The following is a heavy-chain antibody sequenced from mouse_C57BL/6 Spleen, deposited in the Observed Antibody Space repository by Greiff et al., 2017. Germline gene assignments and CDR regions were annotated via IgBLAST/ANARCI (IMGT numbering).Heavy chain of an antibody. CDR2: IHPSDSDT. V-gene: IGHV1-74*01. D-gene: IGHD1-1*01. J-gene: IGHJ3*01. Sequence: VQLQQPGAELLKPGASVKVSCKASGYTFPSYWLPWLKQRPGQGLDWIGRIHPSDSDTTYNQKFKGKATLTVAKSSSTAYMELSDLTSVDSAVYSCAIDYCGTPFAYWGQGTLVTVSA. CDR3: AIDYCGTPFAY. CDR1: GYTFPSYW.